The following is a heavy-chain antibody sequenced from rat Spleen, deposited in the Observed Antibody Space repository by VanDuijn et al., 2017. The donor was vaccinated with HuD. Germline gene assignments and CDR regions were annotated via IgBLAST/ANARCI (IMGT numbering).Heavy chain of an antibody. CDR3: ARHGGGMDA. Sequence: EVQLVESGGGLVQPGGSLKLSCVASGFTFNNYWMTWVRQAPTKGLEWVATISYDGSSTYYRDSVKGRFTISRDNAKSTLYLQMDSLRSEDTATYYCARHGGGMDAWGQGASVTVSS. D-gene: IGHD4-3*01. V-gene: IGHV5-29*01. J-gene: IGHJ4*01. CDR2: ISYDGSST. CDR1: GFTFNNYW.